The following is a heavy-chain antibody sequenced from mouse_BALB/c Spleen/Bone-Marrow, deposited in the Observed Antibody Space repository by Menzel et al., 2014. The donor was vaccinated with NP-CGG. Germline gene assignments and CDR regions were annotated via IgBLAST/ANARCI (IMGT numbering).Heavy chain of an antibody. Sequence: REVVESGTSVKISCKASGYTFTDYNMHCVKQSHGKSLEWIGYIYPFNGGTDYNQKFKSKATMTVDKSSSTEYMELRNLTSEDSAVYYCARSSYFDYWGQGTTLTVSS. CDR3: ARSSYFDY. CDR1: GYTFTDYN. J-gene: IGHJ2*01. D-gene: IGHD1-1*01. V-gene: IGHV1S29*02. CDR2: IYPFNGGT.